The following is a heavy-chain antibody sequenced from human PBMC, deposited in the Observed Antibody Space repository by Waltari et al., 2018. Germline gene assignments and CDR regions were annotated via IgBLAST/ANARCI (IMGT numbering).Heavy chain of an antibody. J-gene: IGHJ6*02. V-gene: IGHV1-3*01. CDR1: GYTFTSYA. CDR2: INAGKGNT. CDR3: ASRGYCSSTSCYSPYYYYGMDV. D-gene: IGHD2-2*01. Sequence: QVQLVQSGAEVKKPGASVKVSCKASGYTFTSYAMHWVRQAPGQRLEWMGWINAGKGNTKDSQKFQGRVTITRDTSARTAYMELSSLRSEDTAVYYCASRGYCSSTSCYSPYYYYGMDVWGQGTTVTVSS.